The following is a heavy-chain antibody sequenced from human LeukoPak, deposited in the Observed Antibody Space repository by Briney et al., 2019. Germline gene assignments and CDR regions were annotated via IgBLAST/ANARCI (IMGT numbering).Heavy chain of an antibody. CDR2: ISSGSSAI. D-gene: IGHD1-14*01. V-gene: IGHV3-48*01. Sequence: PGGSLRLSCAASGFSFSTYSMNWVRQAPGKGLQWVSYISSGSSAIYYTDSVKGRFTITRDDAKNSVYLQMNSLRTEDTAVYYCGTADPRFDYWGQGILVTVAS. CDR3: GTADPRFDY. J-gene: IGHJ4*02. CDR1: GFSFSTYS.